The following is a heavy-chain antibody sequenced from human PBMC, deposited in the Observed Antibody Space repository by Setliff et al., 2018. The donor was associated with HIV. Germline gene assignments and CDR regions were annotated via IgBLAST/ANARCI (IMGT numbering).Heavy chain of an antibody. V-gene: IGHV4-39*01. D-gene: IGHD6-6*01. J-gene: IGHJ4*02. CDR3: ARMEATRPPRGLDY. CDR2: IYYSGDT. Sequence: SETLSLTCTVSGGSVSSSSYYWGWIRQPTGKGLEWIGTIYYSGDTQYNPSFKTRVIMSVDTSKNQFSLRLISVTAADTAVYYCARMEATRPPRGLDYWGPGTLVTVPQ. CDR1: GGSVSSSSYY.